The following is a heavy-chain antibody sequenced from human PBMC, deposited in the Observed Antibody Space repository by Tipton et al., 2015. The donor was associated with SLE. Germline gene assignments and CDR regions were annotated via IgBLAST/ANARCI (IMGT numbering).Heavy chain of an antibody. CDR3: ARALGSSSWYPMRD. D-gene: IGHD6-13*01. J-gene: IGHJ4*02. V-gene: IGHV1-69*13. CDR2: IIPIFGTA. CDR1: GYTFTSYY. Sequence: QLVQSGAEVKKPGASVKVSCKASGYTFTSYYMHWVRQAPGQGLEWMGGIIPIFGTANYAQKFQGRVTITADESTTTAYMELSSLRSDDTAEYYCARALGSSSWYPMRDWGQGTLVTVSS.